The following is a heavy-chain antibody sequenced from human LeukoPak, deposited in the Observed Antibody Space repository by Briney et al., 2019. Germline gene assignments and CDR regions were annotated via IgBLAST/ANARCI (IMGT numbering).Heavy chain of an antibody. CDR3: AKDLPSGSYYPDAFDI. CDR1: GFPFSNYA. V-gene: IGHV3-23*01. D-gene: IGHD1-26*01. CDR2: ITTDGAYT. J-gene: IGHJ3*02. Sequence: PGGSLRLSCAASGFPFSNYAMSWVRQAPGKGLEWVSAITTDGAYTYYADSVKGRFTISRDNSKNTLYLQMNSLRAEDTAVYYCAKDLPSGSYYPDAFDIWGQGTMVTVSS.